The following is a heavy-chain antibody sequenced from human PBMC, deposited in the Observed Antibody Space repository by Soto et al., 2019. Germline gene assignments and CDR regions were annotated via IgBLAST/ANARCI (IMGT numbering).Heavy chain of an antibody. Sequence: EVQLVESGGGLIQPGGSLRLSCAVSGFTVSNNYMSWVRQAPGKGLEGVSVIYSGGYTAYGDSVKGRFTISRDNSKNTLNLQINGGGADGAPGYYCATQPGGGGYWGQGTLVTVSS. CDR2: IYSGGYT. J-gene: IGHJ4*02. D-gene: IGHD2-2*01. CDR3: ATQPGGGGY. CDR1: GFTVSNNY. V-gene: IGHV3-53*01.